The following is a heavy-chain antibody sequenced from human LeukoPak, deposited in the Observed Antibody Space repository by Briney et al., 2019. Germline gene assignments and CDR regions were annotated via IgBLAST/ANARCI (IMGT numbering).Heavy chain of an antibody. CDR3: AKNKFFDWSDS. D-gene: IGHD3-3*01. V-gene: IGHV2-5*02. J-gene: IGHJ5*01. CDR2: IYWDDDK. Sequence: SGPTLVNPTQTLTLTCTFSGFSLSTSGVGVGWIRQPPGKALEWLALIYWDDDKHYSPSLKSRLTITKDISKNQVVLTMTNMDPVDTGTYYCAKNKFFDWSDSWGQGTLVTVSS. CDR1: GFSLSTSGVG.